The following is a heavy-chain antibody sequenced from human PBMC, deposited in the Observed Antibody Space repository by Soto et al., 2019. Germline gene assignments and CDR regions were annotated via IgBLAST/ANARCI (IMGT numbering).Heavy chain of an antibody. D-gene: IGHD3-10*01. CDR3: AREEARYYGSGSYYNPRPDAFDI. Sequence: GASVKVSCKASGYTFPNYFIHWVLQAPGQGLEWMGIFNPSGGSTTYAQKFQGRVTMTRDTSTSTVYMELSSLRSEDTAMYYCAREEARYYGSGSYYNPRPDAFDIWGQGTMVTVSS. CDR2: FNPSGGST. CDR1: GYTFPNYF. V-gene: IGHV1-46*01. J-gene: IGHJ3*02.